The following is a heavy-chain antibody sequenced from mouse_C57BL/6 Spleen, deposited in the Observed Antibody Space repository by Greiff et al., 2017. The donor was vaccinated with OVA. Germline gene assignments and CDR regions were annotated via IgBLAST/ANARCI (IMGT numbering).Heavy chain of an antibody. CDR1: GYSITSGYY. CDR2: ISYDGSN. J-gene: IGHJ4*01. CDR3: ARGRTSGSMDY. Sequence: EVQLVESGPGLVKPSQSLSLTCSVTGYSITSGYYWNWIRQFPGNKLEWMGYISYDGSNNYNPSLKNRISFTRDTSKNQFFLKLNSVTTEDTAKYYCARGRTSGSMDYWGQGTSVTVSS. D-gene: IGHD2-2*01. V-gene: IGHV3-6*01.